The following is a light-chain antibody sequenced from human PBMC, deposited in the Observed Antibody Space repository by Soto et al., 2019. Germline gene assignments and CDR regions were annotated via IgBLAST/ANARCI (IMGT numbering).Light chain of an antibody. CDR2: GAS. V-gene: IGKV3-20*01. J-gene: IGKJ1*01. Sequence: EIVLTQSPGTLSLSPGERATLSCSASQSVSSSYLAWYQQKPGQAPRLLISGASSRATGIPDRFSGSGSGTDFTLTISRLEPEDLAVYYCQQYGSSPKTFGQGTKVEI. CDR3: QQYGSSPKT. CDR1: QSVSSSY.